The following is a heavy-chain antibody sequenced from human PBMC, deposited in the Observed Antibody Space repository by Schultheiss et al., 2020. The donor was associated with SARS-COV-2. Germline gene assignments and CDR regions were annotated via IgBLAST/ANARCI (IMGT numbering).Heavy chain of an antibody. D-gene: IGHD2-15*01. CDR2: ISGSGGST. V-gene: IGHV3-23*01. Sequence: GGSLRLSCAASGFTFSSYGMNWVRQAPGKGPEWVSAISGSGGSTYYADSVKGRFTISRDNAKNSLYLQMNSLRAEDTAVYYCVKDLHCSGGSCCYWGQGTLVTVSS. J-gene: IGHJ4*02. CDR3: VKDLHCSGGSCCY. CDR1: GFTFSSYG.